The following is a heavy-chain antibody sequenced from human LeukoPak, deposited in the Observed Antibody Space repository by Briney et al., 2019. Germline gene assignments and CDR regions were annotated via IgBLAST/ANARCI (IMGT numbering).Heavy chain of an antibody. V-gene: IGHV3-23*01. CDR1: GFTFSSYA. Sequence: GGSLRLSCAAPGFTFSSYAMSWVRQAPGKGLEWVSAISGSGGSTYYADSVKGRFTISRDNSKNTLYLQMNSLRAEDTAVYYCAKDIVVVPADLVFDYWGQGALVTVSS. CDR2: ISGSGGST. D-gene: IGHD2-2*01. J-gene: IGHJ4*02. CDR3: AKDIVVVPADLVFDY.